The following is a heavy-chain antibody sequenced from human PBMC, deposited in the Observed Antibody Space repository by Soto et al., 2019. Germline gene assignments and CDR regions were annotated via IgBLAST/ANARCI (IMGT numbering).Heavy chain of an antibody. D-gene: IGHD3-22*01. CDR3: ARAVDYYDSSGYSA. CDR2: INHSGST. V-gene: IGHV4-34*01. J-gene: IGHJ5*02. Sequence: SETLCLTCAVDCGSFGDFYWRWISQPPGKGLEWIGEINHSGSTNYNPSLKSRVTISVDTSKNQFSLKLSSVTAADTAVYYCARAVDYYDSSGYSAWGQGTLVTVSS. CDR1: CGSFGDFY.